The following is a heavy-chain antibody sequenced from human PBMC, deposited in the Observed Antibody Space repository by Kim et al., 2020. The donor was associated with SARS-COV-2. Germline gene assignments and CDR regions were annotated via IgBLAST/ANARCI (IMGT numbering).Heavy chain of an antibody. CDR3: AKDTSCVMFTFGGESGGLDV. J-gene: IGHJ6*02. Sequence: GGSLRLSCAASGFNFNNYAMHWVRQAPGKGLEWVALISYDGSKKYYADSVKGRFTISRDSSKNTLYLQMNSLRPEDTAVYFCAKDTSCVMFTFGGESGGLDVWGQGTTVTVSS. CDR1: GFNFNNYA. CDR2: ISYDGSKK. V-gene: IGHV3-30*18. D-gene: IGHD3-16*01.